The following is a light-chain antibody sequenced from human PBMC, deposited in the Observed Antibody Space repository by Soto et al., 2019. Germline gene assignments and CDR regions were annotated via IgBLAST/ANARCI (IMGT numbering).Light chain of an antibody. V-gene: IGKV3-20*01. CDR3: QQYGSSPPYT. Sequence: EIVLTQSPGTLSLSPGERATLSCRASQSVSSSYLDWYQQKPGQAPRLLIYGASSRATGIPDRFSGSGSGTDFTLTISRLEPEEFAVYYCQQYGSSPPYTFGQGNKLEIK. CDR1: QSVSSSY. J-gene: IGKJ2*01. CDR2: GAS.